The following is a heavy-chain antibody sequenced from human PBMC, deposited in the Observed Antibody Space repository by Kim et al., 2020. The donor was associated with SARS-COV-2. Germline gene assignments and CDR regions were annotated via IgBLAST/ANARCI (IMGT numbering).Heavy chain of an antibody. J-gene: IGHJ4*02. CDR2: ISYDGSNK. D-gene: IGHD2-15*01. CDR1: GFTFSSSG. Sequence: GGSLRLSCAASGFTFSSSGMHWVRQAPGKGLEWVAVISYDGSNKYYADSVKGRFTISRDNSKTTLSLQMNSLSAEDTAAYYCSSDGSRCSLSYLGQGT. V-gene: IGHV3-33*05. CDR3: SSDGSRCSLSY.